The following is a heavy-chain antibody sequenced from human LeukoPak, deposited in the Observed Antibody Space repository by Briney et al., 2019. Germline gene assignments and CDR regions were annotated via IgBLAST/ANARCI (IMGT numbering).Heavy chain of an antibody. CDR3: ARDGYSITMVRGVVAANYYDY. J-gene: IGHJ4*02. Sequence: KASETLSLTCTVSGGSISSYYWSWIRQPAGKGLEWIGRIYTSGSTNYNPSLKSRVTMSVDTSKNQFSLKLSSVTAADTAVYYCARDGYSITMVRGVVAANYYDYWGQGTLVTVSS. CDR2: IYTSGST. D-gene: IGHD3-10*01. V-gene: IGHV4-4*07. CDR1: GGSISSYY.